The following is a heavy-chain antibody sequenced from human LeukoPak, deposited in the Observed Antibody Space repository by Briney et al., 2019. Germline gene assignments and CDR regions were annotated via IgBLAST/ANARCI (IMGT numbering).Heavy chain of an antibody. V-gene: IGHV4-59*08. Sequence: SQTLSLTCTVSGASMTGEYWAWIRQPPGNRMEWLGYVHSSGGTKYSPSLRSRVNLSIDMSKNQFSLNLRSVTAADSAAYYCTKLSDCGADCYDRPHWFDPWGQGSLVTVSS. D-gene: IGHD2-21*02. CDR1: GASMTGEY. CDR3: TKLSDCGADCYDRPHWFDP. J-gene: IGHJ5*02. CDR2: VHSSGGT.